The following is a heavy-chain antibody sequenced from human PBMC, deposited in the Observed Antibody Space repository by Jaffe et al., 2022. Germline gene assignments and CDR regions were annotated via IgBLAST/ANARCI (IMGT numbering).Heavy chain of an antibody. V-gene: IGHV3-30*18. Sequence: QVQLVESGGGVVQPGRSLRLSCAASGFTFSSYGMHWVRQAPGKGLEWVAVISYDGSNKYYADSVKGRFTISRDNSKNTLYLQMNSLRAEDTAVYYCAKDSHPGTWSGLDYWGQGTLVTVSS. CDR3: AKDSHPGTWSGLDY. D-gene: IGHD3-3*01. J-gene: IGHJ4*02. CDR2: ISYDGSNK. CDR1: GFTFSSYG.